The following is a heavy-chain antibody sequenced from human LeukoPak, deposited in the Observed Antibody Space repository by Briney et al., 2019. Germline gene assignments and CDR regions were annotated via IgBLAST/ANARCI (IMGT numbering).Heavy chain of an antibody. Sequence: GGSLRLSCAASGFTFSSYAMHWVRQAPGKGLEWVAVISYDGSNKYYADSVKGRFTISRDNSKNTLYLQINSLRAEDTAVYYCARGGRGSGYCSGGSCSWFDPWGQGTLVTVSS. CDR3: ARGGRGSGYCSGGSCSWFDP. J-gene: IGHJ5*02. CDR2: ISYDGSNK. CDR1: GFTFSSYA. V-gene: IGHV3-30-3*01. D-gene: IGHD2-15*01.